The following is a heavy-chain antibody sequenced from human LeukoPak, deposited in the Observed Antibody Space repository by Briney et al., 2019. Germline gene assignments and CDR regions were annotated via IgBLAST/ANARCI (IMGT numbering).Heavy chain of an antibody. Sequence: PGGSLRISCAASGVTFRSYWMHWVREAPGKGLVWVSRINSDGSRTNYADSVKGRFTVSRDNAKNTLYLQMNSLRAEDTAVYYCARRPSYYGPDVWGQGTTVTVSS. V-gene: IGHV3-74*01. CDR3: ARRPSYYGPDV. CDR1: GVTFRSYW. CDR2: INSDGSRT. J-gene: IGHJ6*02.